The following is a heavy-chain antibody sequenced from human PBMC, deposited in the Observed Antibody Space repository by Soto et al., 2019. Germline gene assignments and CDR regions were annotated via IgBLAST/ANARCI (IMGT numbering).Heavy chain of an antibody. J-gene: IGHJ4*02. V-gene: IGHV3-23*01. D-gene: IGHD3-3*01. CDR1: GFTFSSYA. CDR3: AKKPPPYYDSLPADC. Sequence: PGGSLRLSCAASGFTFSSYAMTWVRQAPGKGLEWVSVISGSGGSTYFADSVKGRFTISRDNSKNTLYLQMNSLRAEDTAVYYCAKKPPPYYDSLPADCWGQGTLVTVSS. CDR2: ISGSGGST.